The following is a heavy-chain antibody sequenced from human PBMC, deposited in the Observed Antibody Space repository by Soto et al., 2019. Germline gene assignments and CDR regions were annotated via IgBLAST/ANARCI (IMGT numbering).Heavy chain of an antibody. CDR1: GFTFSSYS. J-gene: IGHJ6*03. V-gene: IGHV3-21*01. Sequence: GESLKISCEASGFTFSSYSMNWVRQAPGKGLEWVSSISSSSSYIYYADSVKGRFTISRDNAKNSLYLQMNSLRAEDTAVYSCARGTQNVYAIHWSSYYYYMDVWGKGTTVTVSS. CDR2: ISSSSSYI. D-gene: IGHD2-8*01. CDR3: ARGTQNVYAIHWSSYYYYMDV.